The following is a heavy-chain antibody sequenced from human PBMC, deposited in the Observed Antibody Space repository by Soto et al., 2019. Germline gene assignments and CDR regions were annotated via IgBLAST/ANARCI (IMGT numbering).Heavy chain of an antibody. Sequence: EVQLVQSGAEVKKPGESLKISCQASGYSFAKYWIVWVRQTPGRGLEWVGIIYPEDSDTTYSPSFKGRVTISVDKSINTAYLQWSSLKASDTATYFCAKCMIQGHAMDDWGPGATVIVSS. D-gene: IGHD3-16*01. J-gene: IGHJ6*02. CDR1: GYSFAKYW. V-gene: IGHV5-51*01. CDR2: IYPEDSDT. CDR3: AKCMIQGHAMDD.